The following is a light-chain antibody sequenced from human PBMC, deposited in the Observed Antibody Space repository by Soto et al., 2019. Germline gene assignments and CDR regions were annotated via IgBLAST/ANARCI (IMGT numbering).Light chain of an antibody. V-gene: IGLV1-40*01. CDR2: GNG. Sequence: QSVLTQPPSVSGAPGQTVTISCAGTTSNIGAGYDVHWYQQVSGRAPKLLMYGNGYRPSGVPGRVSGSKSGTSASLAITALQAEDEAYYFCQSYDSGLIGYVFGTGTKVTVL. CDR3: QSYDSGLIGYV. J-gene: IGLJ1*01. CDR1: TSNIGAGYD.